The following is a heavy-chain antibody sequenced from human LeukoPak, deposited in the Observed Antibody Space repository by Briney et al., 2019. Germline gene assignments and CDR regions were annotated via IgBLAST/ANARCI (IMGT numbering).Heavy chain of an antibody. CDR2: ISGSGGST. D-gene: IGHD3-10*01. CDR1: GFTFSSYA. CDR3: AKGGPWFGPDTNYYMDV. Sequence: GGSLRLSCAASGFTFSSYAMSWVRQAPGKGLEWVSAISGSGGSTYYADSVKGRFTISRDNSKNTLYLQMNSLRAEDTAVYYCAKGGPWFGPDTNYYMDVWGKGTTVTISS. V-gene: IGHV3-23*01. J-gene: IGHJ6*03.